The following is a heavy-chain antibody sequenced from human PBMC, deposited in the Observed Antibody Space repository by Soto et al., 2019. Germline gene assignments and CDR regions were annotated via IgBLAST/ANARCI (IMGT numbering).Heavy chain of an antibody. Sequence: ASVKVSCKASGYTFTSYGISWVRQAPGQGLEWMGWISAYNGNTNYAQKLQGRVTMTTDTSTSTAYMELRSLRSDDTAVYYCAIQYYDFWSGYSSYFDYWGQGTLVTVSS. CDR1: GYTFTSYG. D-gene: IGHD3-3*01. CDR2: ISAYNGNT. CDR3: AIQYYDFWSGYSSYFDY. J-gene: IGHJ4*02. V-gene: IGHV1-18*01.